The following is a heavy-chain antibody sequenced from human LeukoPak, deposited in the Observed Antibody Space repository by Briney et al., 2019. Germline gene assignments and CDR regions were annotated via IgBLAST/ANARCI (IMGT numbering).Heavy chain of an antibody. Sequence: GGSLRLSCAASGFIFSSHGMHWVRQAPGKGPEWVAFIRYDGSNKYYADSVKGRFTISRDNSKNTLYLQMNSLRAEDTAVYYCAKDRNDCGGDCYYFDYWGQGTLVTVSS. CDR2: IRYDGSNK. J-gene: IGHJ4*02. CDR1: GFIFSSHG. D-gene: IGHD2-21*02. V-gene: IGHV3-30*02. CDR3: AKDRNDCGGDCYYFDY.